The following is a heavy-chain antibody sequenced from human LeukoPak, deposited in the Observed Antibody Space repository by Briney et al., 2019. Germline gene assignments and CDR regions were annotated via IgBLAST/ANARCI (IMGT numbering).Heavy chain of an antibody. CDR2: ISSSTSYI. CDR3: AREDGYTHASLDL. Sequence: GGSLRLSCAASGFTFSDYAMNWVRQAPGKGLECVSSISSSTSYIYYADSVKGRFTISRDNAKNSLYLHMNSLRAEDTAIYYCAREDGYTHASLDLWGRGTLVTVSS. J-gene: IGHJ2*01. CDR1: GFTFSDYA. V-gene: IGHV3-21*01. D-gene: IGHD5-24*01.